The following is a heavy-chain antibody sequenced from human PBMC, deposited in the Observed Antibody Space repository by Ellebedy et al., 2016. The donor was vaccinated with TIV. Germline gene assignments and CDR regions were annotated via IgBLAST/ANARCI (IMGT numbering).Heavy chain of an antibody. CDR3: ATGSGGVAGSGVFDT. J-gene: IGHJ3*02. CDR1: GAPVTGGHF. D-gene: IGHD6-19*01. CDR2: MYHSGAN. V-gene: IGHV4-61*08. Sequence: MPSETLSLTCTVSGAPVTGGHFWSWIRQDPGRGKEYMAYMYHSGANNYNPSLKNRVTMSVDASKNQLSLTVTSVTSADTALYYCATGSGGVAGSGVFDTWGQGTKVTVSS.